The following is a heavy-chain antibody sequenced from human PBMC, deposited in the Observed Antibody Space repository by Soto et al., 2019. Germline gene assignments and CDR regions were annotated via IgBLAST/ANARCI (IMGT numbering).Heavy chain of an antibody. V-gene: IGHV4-39*01. CDR2: IYYSGST. CDR1: GGSISSSSYY. D-gene: IGHD3-22*01. Sequence: SETLSLTCTVSGGSISSSSYYWGWIRQPPGKGLEWIGSIYYSGSTYYNPSLKSRVTISVDTSKNQFSLKLSSVTAADTAVYYCARHKYYYDSSGYSRFDYWGQGTLVTV. CDR3: ARHKYYYDSSGYSRFDY. J-gene: IGHJ4*02.